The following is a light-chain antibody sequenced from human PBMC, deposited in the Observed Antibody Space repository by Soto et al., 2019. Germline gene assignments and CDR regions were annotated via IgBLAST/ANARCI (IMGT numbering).Light chain of an antibody. V-gene: IGKV1-39*01. CDR3: QQSLSILSIT. CDR2: AAS. J-gene: IGKJ5*01. CDR1: QSISDY. Sequence: DIQMTQSPSSLSASVGDRVTITCRASQSISDYLNWYQQKPGKAPKLLIYAASRLQSGVPSRFSGSGSGPDFTLTNSSLQPEDFATYYCQQSLSILSITFGQGTRLEIK.